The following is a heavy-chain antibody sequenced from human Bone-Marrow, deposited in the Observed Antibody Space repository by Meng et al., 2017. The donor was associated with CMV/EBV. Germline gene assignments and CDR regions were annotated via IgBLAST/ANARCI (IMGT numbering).Heavy chain of an antibody. CDR2: INPKSGVT. CDR3: ARDLGVGAAGY. J-gene: IGHJ4*01. D-gene: IGHD3-3*01. V-gene: IGHV1-2*02. Sequence: GESLKISCAASGFTFSDYFLHWVRQAPGQGLEWMGWINPKSGVTNYAQRFQDRVTMTTDTSIRTVYMDLSRLTSDDTAIFYCARDLGVGAAGYWGQGTLVTVSS. CDR1: GFTFSDYF.